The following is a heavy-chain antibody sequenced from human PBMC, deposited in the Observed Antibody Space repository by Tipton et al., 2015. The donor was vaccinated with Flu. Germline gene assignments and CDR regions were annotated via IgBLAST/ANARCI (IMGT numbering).Heavy chain of an antibody. D-gene: IGHD5/OR15-5a*01. J-gene: IGHJ4*02. Sequence: SLRLSCAASGFTFSIYAMSWVRQAPGKRLEWISDISGGGGGTYYADSVKGRFTISRVNSKNMLYLRMNSLSAEDTAIYYCAKVIPEKVSGLDYWGQGTLVTVSS. CDR3: AKVIPEKVSGLDY. CDR2: ISGGGGGT. V-gene: IGHV3-23*01. CDR1: GFTFSIYA.